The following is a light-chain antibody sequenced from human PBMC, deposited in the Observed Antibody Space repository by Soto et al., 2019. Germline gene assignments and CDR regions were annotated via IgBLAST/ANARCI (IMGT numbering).Light chain of an antibody. V-gene: IGKV3-15*01. CDR3: QQYGSSPH. CDR2: GAS. Sequence: EIVMTQSPATLSVSPGERATLSCRASQSVNSDLAWYQQKPGQAPRLLISGASTRATGIPARFSGSGSGTDFTLTISRLEPEDFAVYYCQQYGSSPHFGGGTKVDIK. J-gene: IGKJ4*01. CDR1: QSVNSD.